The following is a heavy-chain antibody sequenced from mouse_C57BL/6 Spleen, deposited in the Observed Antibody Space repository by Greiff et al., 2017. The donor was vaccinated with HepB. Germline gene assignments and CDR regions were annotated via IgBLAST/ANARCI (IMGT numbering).Heavy chain of an antibody. J-gene: IGHJ2*01. V-gene: IGHV1-55*01. CDR1: GYTFTSYW. CDR2: IYPGSGNT. Sequence: VQMQQSGAELVKPGASVKMSCKASGYTFTSYWITWGKQRPGQGLEWIGDIYPGSGNTNYNEKFKSKATLTVDTSSSTAYMQLSSLTSEDSAVYYCARRELGIWGQGTTLTVSS. CDR3: ARRELGI. D-gene: IGHD4-1*01.